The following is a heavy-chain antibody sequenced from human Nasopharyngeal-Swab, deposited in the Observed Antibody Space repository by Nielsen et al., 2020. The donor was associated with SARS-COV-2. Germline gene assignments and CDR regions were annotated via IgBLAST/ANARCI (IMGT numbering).Heavy chain of an antibody. CDR2: ISSTGGNT. Sequence: GESLKIPCSASGFTLSNYAMHWVRQAPGKGLEYVSAISSTGGNTYYTDSVKGRFTISRDNSKNTLYLQMGSLRVEDTAVYYCVKDSSGYEFDSWGQGTLVTVSS. V-gene: IGHV3-64D*06. D-gene: IGHD3-22*01. CDR3: VKDSSGYEFDS. CDR1: GFTLSNYA. J-gene: IGHJ4*02.